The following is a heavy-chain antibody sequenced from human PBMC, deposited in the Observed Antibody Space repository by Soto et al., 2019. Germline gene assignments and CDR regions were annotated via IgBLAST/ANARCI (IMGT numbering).Heavy chain of an antibody. CDR2: FDPEDGET. J-gene: IGHJ4*02. CDR3: ATDLFMVRGGNEYYFDY. V-gene: IGHV1-24*01. CDR1: GYTLTELS. Sequence: ASVKVSCKVSGYTLTELSMHWVRQAPGKGLEWMGGFDPEDGETIYAQKFQGRVTMTEDTSTDTAYMELSSLRSEDTAVYYCATDLFMVRGGNEYYFDYWGQGTLVTVSS. D-gene: IGHD3-10*01.